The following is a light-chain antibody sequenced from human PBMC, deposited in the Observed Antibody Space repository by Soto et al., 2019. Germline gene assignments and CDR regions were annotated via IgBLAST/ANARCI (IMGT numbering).Light chain of an antibody. CDR2: DAS. V-gene: IGKV3-11*01. J-gene: IGKJ4*01. CDR1: QSVGGY. CDR3: HQRSNWPPLT. Sequence: EILLTQSPATLSLSPGERATLSCRASQSVGGYLDWYQQKPGQAPRLLIYDASNRASGIPARFSGSGSGTDFTLNISSLEPEDLAVYYCHQRSNWPPLTFGGGTKVEIK.